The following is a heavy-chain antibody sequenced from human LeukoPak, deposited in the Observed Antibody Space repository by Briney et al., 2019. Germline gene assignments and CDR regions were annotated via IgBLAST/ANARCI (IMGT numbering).Heavy chain of an antibody. CDR3: AREGYYDSSGAANWFDP. CDR1: GYTFTGYY. J-gene: IGHJ5*02. V-gene: IGHV1-2*02. CDR2: INPNSGGT. Sequence: ASVKVSCKASGYTFTGYYMHWVRQAPGQGLEWMGWINPNSGGTNYAQKFQGRVTMTRDTSISTAYMELSRLRSDDTAVYYCAREGYYDSSGAANWFDPGGQGTLVTVSS. D-gene: IGHD3-22*01.